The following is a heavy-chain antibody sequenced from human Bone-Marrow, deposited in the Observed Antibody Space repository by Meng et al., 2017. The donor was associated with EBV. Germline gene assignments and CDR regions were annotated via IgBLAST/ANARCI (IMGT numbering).Heavy chain of an antibody. V-gene: IGHV3-30-3*01. CDR2: ISYDGSNR. CDR3: ARDGGDSSGYYYDY. D-gene: IGHD3-22*01. Sequence: QVQLVVCGGGLVQPVRSLGLSWAASGVTFSSDAMHWVRQGPGKGLEWVAVISYDGSNRYYADSVKGRFTISRDNSKNTLYLQMNSLRAEDTAVYYCARDGGDSSGYYYDYWGQGTLVTVSS. J-gene: IGHJ4*02. CDR1: GVTFSSDA.